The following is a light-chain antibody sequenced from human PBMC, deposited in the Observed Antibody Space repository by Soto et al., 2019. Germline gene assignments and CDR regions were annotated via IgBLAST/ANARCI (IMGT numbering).Light chain of an antibody. CDR3: SSYAGSNNPYV. CDR1: SSDVGGYNY. V-gene: IGLV2-8*01. CDR2: EVS. J-gene: IGLJ1*01. Sequence: QSVLTQPPSASGSPGQSVTISCTGTSSDVGGYNYVSWYQQHPGKAPKLMIYEVSKRPSGVPDRFSGSKSGNTASLTFFGFQAEDEADYYCSSYAGSNNPYVFGTGTKVTVL.